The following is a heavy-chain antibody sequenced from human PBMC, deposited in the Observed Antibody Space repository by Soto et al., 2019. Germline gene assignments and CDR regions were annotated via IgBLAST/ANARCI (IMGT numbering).Heavy chain of an antibody. D-gene: IGHD2-15*01. J-gene: IGHJ5*02. CDR2: SYYSGST. V-gene: IGHV4-31*03. Sequence: PSETLSLTCTVSGGSISSGGYYWSWIRQHPGKGLEWIGYSYYSGSTYYNPSLKSRVTISVDTSKNQFALKLSSVTAADPAVYYCARDIVVVVAATANVTLVGRSYNWFDPWGQGTLVTVSS. CDR3: ARDIVVVVAATANVTLVGRSYNWFDP. CDR1: GGSISSGGYY.